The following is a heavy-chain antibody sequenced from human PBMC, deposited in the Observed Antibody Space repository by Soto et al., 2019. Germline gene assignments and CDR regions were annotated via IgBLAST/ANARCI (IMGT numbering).Heavy chain of an antibody. D-gene: IGHD3-10*02. J-gene: IGHJ5*02. CDR2: IYYSGTT. Sequence: TSETLSLTCTVSAGSIGSYYWTWIRQPPGKGLEWIGYIYYSGTTNYNPSLKSRVTISVDTSKNQFSLKLRSVTAADTAVYYCARGVQRNWFDPWGQGTLVTVSS. CDR3: ARGVQRNWFDP. V-gene: IGHV4-59*01. CDR1: AGSIGSYY.